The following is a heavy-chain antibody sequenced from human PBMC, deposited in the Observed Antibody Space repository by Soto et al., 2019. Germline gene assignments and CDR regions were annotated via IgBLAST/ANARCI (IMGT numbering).Heavy chain of an antibody. CDR2: IYYSGST. V-gene: IGHV4-39*01. CDR3: ARHTPAISISDH. J-gene: IGHJ4*02. CDR1: GGSISSGGYY. D-gene: IGHD2-15*01. Sequence: SETLSLTCPFPGGSISSGGYYWGWIRQPPGKGLEWIGSIYYSGSTYYNPSLKSRVTISVDTSKNQFSLKLSSVTAADTAVYYCARHTPAISISDHWGQGTLVTVSS.